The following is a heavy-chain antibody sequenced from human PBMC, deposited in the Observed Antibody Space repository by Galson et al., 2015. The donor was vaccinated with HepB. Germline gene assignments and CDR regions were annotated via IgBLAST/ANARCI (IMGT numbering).Heavy chain of an antibody. CDR3: ARAHCSSTSCYTFEWRDYYYYYMDV. CDR2: MNPNSGNT. V-gene: IGHV1-8*01. Sequence: SVKVSCKASGYTFTSYDINWVRQATGQGLEWMGWMNPNSGNTGYAQKFQGRVTMTRNTSISTAYMELSSLRSEDTAVYYCARAHCSSTSCYTFEWRDYYYYYMDVWGKGTTVTVSS. CDR1: GYTFTSYD. J-gene: IGHJ6*03. D-gene: IGHD2-2*02.